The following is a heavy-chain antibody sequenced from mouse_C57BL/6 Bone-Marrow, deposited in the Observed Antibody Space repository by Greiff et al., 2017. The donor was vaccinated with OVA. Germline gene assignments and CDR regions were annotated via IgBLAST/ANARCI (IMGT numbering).Heavy chain of an antibody. V-gene: IGHV7-3*01. Sequence: EVKVVESGGGLVQPGDSLSLSCAASGFTFTNYYMSWVRQPPGKALEWLDFIRNKPNGSTTEYSASVKGRFTISRDNSQSILYLQMNALRAEDSATYYCARYKGRVAVDYFDYWGQGTALTVSS. CDR1: GFTFTNYY. J-gene: IGHJ2*01. D-gene: IGHD1-1*01. CDR3: ARYKGRVAVDYFDY. CDR2: IRNKPNGSTT.